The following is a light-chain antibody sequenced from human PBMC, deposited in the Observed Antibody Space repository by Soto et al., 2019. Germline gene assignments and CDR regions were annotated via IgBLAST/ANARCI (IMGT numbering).Light chain of an antibody. V-gene: IGLV2-14*01. Sequence: QSVLTQPASVSGSPGQSITISCTGTSSDVGGYNYDSWYQQHPGKAPKLMIYEVSNRPSGVSNRFSGSKSGNTASLTISGLQAEDEADYYCSSYTSNRTLVFGGGTKLTVL. CDR1: SSDVGGYNY. CDR3: SSYTSNRTLV. J-gene: IGLJ2*01. CDR2: EVS.